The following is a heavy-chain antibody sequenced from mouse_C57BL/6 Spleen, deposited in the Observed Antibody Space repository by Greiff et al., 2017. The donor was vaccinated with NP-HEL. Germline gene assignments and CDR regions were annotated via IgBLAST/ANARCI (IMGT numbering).Heavy chain of an antibody. CDR1: GYTFTDYE. V-gene: IGHV1-15*01. CDR2: IDPETGGT. CDR3: TRLPVGPAWFAY. Sequence: VQLQQSGAELVRPGASVTLSCKASGYTFTDYEMHWVKQTPVHGLEWIGAIDPETGGTAYNQKFKGKAILTADKSSSTAYMELRSLTSEDSAVYYCTRLPVGPAWFAYWGQVTLVTVSA. D-gene: IGHD1-1*02. J-gene: IGHJ3*01.